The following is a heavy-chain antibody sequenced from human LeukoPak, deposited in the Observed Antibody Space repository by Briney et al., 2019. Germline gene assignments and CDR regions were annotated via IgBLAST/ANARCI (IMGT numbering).Heavy chain of an antibody. V-gene: IGHV4-59*01. J-gene: IGHJ3*02. CDR1: GGSISSYY. Sequence: PSETLSLTCTVSGGSISSYYWTWIRQPPGEGLEWIGYIYYSGSTNYNPSLKSRVTTSVDTSKNQFSLNLSSVTAADTAVYYCAREALYAFDIWGQGTMVTVSS. CDR3: AREALYAFDI. CDR2: IYYSGST.